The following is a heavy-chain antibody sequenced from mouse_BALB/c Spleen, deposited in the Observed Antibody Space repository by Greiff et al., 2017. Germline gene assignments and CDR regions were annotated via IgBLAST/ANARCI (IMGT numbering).Heavy chain of an antibody. CDR1: GFNIKDYY. J-gene: IGHJ4*01. Sequence: EVQLQESGAELVRPGALVKLSCKASGFNIKDYYMHWVKQRPEQGLEWIGWIDPENGNTIYDPKFQGKASITADTSSNTAYLQLSSLTSEDTAVYYCAINYVYAMDYWGQGTSVTVSS. D-gene: IGHD1-1*02. CDR3: AINYVYAMDY. V-gene: IGHV14-1*02. CDR2: IDPENGNT.